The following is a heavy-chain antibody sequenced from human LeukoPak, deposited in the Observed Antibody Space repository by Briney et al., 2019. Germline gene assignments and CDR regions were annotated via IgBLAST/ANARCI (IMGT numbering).Heavy chain of an antibody. D-gene: IGHD3-10*01. Sequence: AGGSLRLSCAASGFTFSTYNMNWVRQAPGKGLEWVSSISGSNSYIHYADPVKGRFTISRDNAENSLYLQMNSLRVEDTAVYYCARREDYYGSGSYYSDYWGQGTLVTVSS. J-gene: IGHJ4*02. CDR2: ISGSNSYI. V-gene: IGHV3-21*01. CDR1: GFTFSTYN. CDR3: ARREDYYGSGSYYSDY.